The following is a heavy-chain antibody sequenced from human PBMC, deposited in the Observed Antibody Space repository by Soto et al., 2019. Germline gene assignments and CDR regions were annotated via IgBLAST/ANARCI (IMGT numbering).Heavy chain of an antibody. CDR3: AKDLDSGDSYPFDY. CDR2: IIGNGDIT. Sequence: EVQLLEAGGGLVQPGGSLRLSCAASGFTFSNYGMSWVRQAPGKGLEWVSAIIGNGDITYYADSVKGRFTISRDNSKNTLYLQVNNLRAEDMAIYYCAKDLDSGDSYPFDYLGQGSLVTVSS. J-gene: IGHJ4*02. D-gene: IGHD4-17*01. CDR1: GFTFSNYG. V-gene: IGHV3-23*01.